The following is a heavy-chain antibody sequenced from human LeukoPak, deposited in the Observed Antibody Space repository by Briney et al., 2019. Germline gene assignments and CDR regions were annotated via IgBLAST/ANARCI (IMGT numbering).Heavy chain of an antibody. D-gene: IGHD6-13*01. V-gene: IGHV3-23*01. Sequence: GGSLRLSCAASGFTFSSYAMSWVRQAPGKGLEWVSAISGSGGSTYYADSVKGRFTISRDNSKNTLYLQMNSLRAEDTAVYYCAGTLVAAAAGPYYYYGMDVWGQGTTVTVSS. CDR3: AGTLVAAAAGPYYYYGMDV. J-gene: IGHJ6*02. CDR1: GFTFSSYA. CDR2: ISGSGGST.